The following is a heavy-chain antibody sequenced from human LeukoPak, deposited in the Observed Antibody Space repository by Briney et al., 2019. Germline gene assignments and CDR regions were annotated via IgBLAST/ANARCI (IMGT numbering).Heavy chain of an antibody. CDR2: ISYSGSP. Sequence: SETLSLTCTVSGDSISSSGHWWGWIRQPPGEGLEWIGSISYSGSPSYNPSLKSRVAISVDTSKNQLSLGLSSVTAADTAVYYCARPSSSGSYYYWGQGTLVTVS. J-gene: IGHJ4*02. D-gene: IGHD1-26*01. V-gene: IGHV4-39*01. CDR1: GDSISSSGHW. CDR3: ARPSSSGSYYY.